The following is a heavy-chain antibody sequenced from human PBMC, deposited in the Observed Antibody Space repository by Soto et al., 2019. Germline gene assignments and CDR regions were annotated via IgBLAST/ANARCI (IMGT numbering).Heavy chain of an antibody. Sequence: SSETLSLTCAVSGGSISSYYCSWVRQPPGKGLEWIGSIYYSGSSYYNPSLKSRVTISVDTSKNQFSLKLSSVTAADTAVYYCARRYGPGFDYWGQGTLVTVSS. V-gene: IGHV4-39*01. CDR3: ARRYGPGFDY. D-gene: IGHD4-17*01. J-gene: IGHJ4*02. CDR1: GGSISSYY. CDR2: IYYSGSS.